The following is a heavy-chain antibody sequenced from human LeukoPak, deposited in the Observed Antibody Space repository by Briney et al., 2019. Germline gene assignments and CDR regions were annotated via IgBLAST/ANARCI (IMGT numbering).Heavy chain of an antibody. CDR3: AKGDVIRTKEVLEMIAY. CDR1: GFTFNTYA. J-gene: IGHJ4*02. D-gene: IGHD5-24*01. V-gene: IGHV3-23*01. Sequence: GGSLRLSCAASGFTFNTYAMNWVRQAPGKGLEWVSGISGSGESTYYADSVKGRFTISRDNSKNTLFLQMSSLRAEDTAVYYCAKGDVIRTKEVLEMIAYWGQGTLVTVSS. CDR2: ISGSGEST.